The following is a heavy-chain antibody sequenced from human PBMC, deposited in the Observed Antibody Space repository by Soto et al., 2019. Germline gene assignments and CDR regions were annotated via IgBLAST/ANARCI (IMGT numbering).Heavy chain of an antibody. CDR1: GYTLTELS. V-gene: IGHV1-24*01. CDR3: ATDLVGATTGVDYFDY. D-gene: IGHD1-26*01. Sequence: ASVKVSCKVSGYTLTELSMHWVRQAPGKGLEWMGGFDPEDGETIYAQKFQGRVTMTEDTSTDTAYMELSSLRSEDTAVYYCATDLVGATTGVDYFDYWGQGTLVTVSS. J-gene: IGHJ4*02. CDR2: FDPEDGET.